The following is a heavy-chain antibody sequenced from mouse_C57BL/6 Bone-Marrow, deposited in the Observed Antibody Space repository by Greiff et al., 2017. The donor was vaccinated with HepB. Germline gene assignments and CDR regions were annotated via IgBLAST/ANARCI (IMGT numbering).Heavy chain of an antibody. V-gene: IGHV5-17*01. CDR3: ARREYDYDGPEPGFAY. D-gene: IGHD2-4*01. CDR2: ISSGSSTI. Sequence: EVKVVESGGGLVKPGGSLKLSCAASGFTFSDYGMHWVRQAPEKGLEWVAYISSGSSTIYYADTVKGRFTISRDNAKNTLFLQMTRLRSEDTAMYYCARREYDYDGPEPGFAYWGQGTLVTVAA. J-gene: IGHJ3*01. CDR1: GFTFSDYG.